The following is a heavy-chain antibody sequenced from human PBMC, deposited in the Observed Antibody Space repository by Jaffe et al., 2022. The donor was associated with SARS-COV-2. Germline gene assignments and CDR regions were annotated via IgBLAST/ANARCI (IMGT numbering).Heavy chain of an antibody. V-gene: IGHV3-15*01. CDR2: IKSKTDGGTT. D-gene: IGHD3-3*01. CDR3: TTETPYYDFWSGYYYIDY. J-gene: IGHJ4*02. Sequence: EVQLVESGGGLVKPGGSLRLSCAASGFTFSNAWMSWVRQAPGKGLEWVGRIKSKTDGGTTDYAAPVKGRFTISRDDSKNTLYLQMNSLKTEDTAVYYCTTETPYYDFWSGYYYIDYWGQGTLVTVSS. CDR1: GFTFSNAW.